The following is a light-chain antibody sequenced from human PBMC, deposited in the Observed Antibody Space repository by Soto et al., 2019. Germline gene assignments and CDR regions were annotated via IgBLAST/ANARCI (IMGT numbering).Light chain of an antibody. Sequence: DIQMTQSPSPLSASVGARVTITCQASQDISNYLKWYQQKPGKAPKLLTYDTSNLETGVPSRFSGSGSRTDFTFTISSREPEDIATYYCQQYDKLPPYTFRQGPKLEIK. V-gene: IGKV1-33*01. CDR1: QDISNY. J-gene: IGKJ2*01. CDR3: QQYDKLPPYT. CDR2: DTS.